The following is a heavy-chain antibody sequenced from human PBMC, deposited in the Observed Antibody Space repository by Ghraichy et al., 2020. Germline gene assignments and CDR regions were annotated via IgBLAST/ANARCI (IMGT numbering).Heavy chain of an antibody. Sequence: SQTLSLTCAVYGGSFSGYYWSWIRQPPGKGLEWIGEINHSGSTNYNPSLKSRVTISVDTSKNQFSLKLSSVTAADTAVYYCARYLTDYYDSSGSVKYGMDVWGQGTTVTVSS. CDR2: INHSGST. D-gene: IGHD3-22*01. J-gene: IGHJ6*02. V-gene: IGHV4-34*01. CDR3: ARYLTDYYDSSGSVKYGMDV. CDR1: GGSFSGYY.